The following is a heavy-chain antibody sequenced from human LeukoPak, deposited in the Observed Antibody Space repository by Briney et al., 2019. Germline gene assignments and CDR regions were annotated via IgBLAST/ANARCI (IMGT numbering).Heavy chain of an antibody. D-gene: IGHD2-2*01. CDR1: GYTFTVYY. CDR3: STEDIYCSSPSCNDY. J-gene: IGHJ4*02. CDR2: INPHSGDT. Sequence: ASVKVSCKASGYTFTVYYMHWVRQAPGQGLEWMGYINPHSGDTIYAPNFQGRVTMTRDTSISTVYMELSNLRSDDTAVYYCSTEDIYCSSPSCNDYWGQGTLVTVSS. V-gene: IGHV1-2*02.